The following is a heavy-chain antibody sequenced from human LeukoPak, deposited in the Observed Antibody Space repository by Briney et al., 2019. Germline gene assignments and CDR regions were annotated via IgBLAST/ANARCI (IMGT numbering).Heavy chain of an antibody. CDR3: ARAARVEMATILDY. D-gene: IGHD5-24*01. CDR2: IIPILGIA. V-gene: IGHV1-69*04. J-gene: IGHJ4*02. CDR1: GGTFSSYA. Sequence: ASVKVSCKPSGGTFSSYAISWVRQAPGQGLEWMGRIIPILGIANYAPKFQGRVTITADKSTSTAYMELSSLRSEDTAVYYCARAARVEMATILDYWGQGTLVTVSS.